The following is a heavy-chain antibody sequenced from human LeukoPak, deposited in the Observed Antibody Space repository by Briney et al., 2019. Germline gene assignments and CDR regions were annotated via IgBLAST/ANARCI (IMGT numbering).Heavy chain of an antibody. D-gene: IGHD1-26*01. CDR1: GYIFTSYA. CDR3: AREWEPMTWDHYYGMDV. CDR2: INTNTANP. Sequence: ASVKVSCKASGYIFTSYAMSWVRQAPGQGLEWMGWINTNTANPTYAQGFTGRFVFSLDTSVSTAYLQISSLKAEDTAVYYCAREWEPMTWDHYYGMDVWGQGTTVTVSS. V-gene: IGHV7-4-1*02. J-gene: IGHJ6*02.